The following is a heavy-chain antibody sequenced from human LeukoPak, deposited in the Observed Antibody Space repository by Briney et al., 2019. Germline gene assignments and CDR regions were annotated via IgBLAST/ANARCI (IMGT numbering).Heavy chain of an antibody. Sequence: GGSLRLSCAASGFTFSSYGMSWVRQAPGKGLEWVSAISGSGGSTYYADSVKGRFTISRDNAKNSLYLQMNSLRVEDTAVYYCARAHNWKYGTFDYWGQGTLVTVSS. J-gene: IGHJ4*02. V-gene: IGHV3-23*01. CDR2: ISGSGGST. CDR3: ARAHNWKYGTFDY. CDR1: GFTFSSYG. D-gene: IGHD1-7*01.